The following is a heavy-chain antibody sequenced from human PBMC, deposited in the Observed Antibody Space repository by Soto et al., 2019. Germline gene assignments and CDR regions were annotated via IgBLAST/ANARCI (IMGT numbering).Heavy chain of an antibody. D-gene: IGHD2-15*01. CDR3: ARSQGGSSSLDIYYYYYYGMDV. V-gene: IGHV1-69*13. Sequence: ASVKVSCKAPGGTFSSYAISWVRQAPGQGLEWMGGIIPIFGTANYAQKFQGRVTITADESTSTGYMELSSLRSEDTAVYYCARSQGGSSSLDIYYYYYYGMDVWGQGTTVTVSS. CDR2: IIPIFGTA. CDR1: GGTFSSYA. J-gene: IGHJ6*02.